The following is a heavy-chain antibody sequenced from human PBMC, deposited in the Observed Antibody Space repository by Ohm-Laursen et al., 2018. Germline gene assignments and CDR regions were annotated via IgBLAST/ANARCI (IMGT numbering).Heavy chain of an antibody. D-gene: IGHD3-22*01. J-gene: IGHJ4*02. CDR2: ISSSGSTI. V-gene: IGHV3-11*04. CDR1: GFTFSDYY. Sequence: SLRLSCAASGFTFSDYYMSWIRQAPGKGLEWVSYISSSGSTIYYADSVKGRFTISRDNAKNSLYLQMNSLRAEDTAVYYCARDSMIVASPFDYWGQGTLVTVSS. CDR3: ARDSMIVASPFDY.